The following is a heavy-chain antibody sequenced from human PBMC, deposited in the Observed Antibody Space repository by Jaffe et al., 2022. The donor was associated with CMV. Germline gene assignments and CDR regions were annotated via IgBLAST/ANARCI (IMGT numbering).Heavy chain of an antibody. CDR1: GFTSNSYA. D-gene: IGHD5-18*01. CDR2: ISGTGFNT. J-gene: IGHJ3*02. Sequence: EVELVESGGGLVQPGGSLRLSCTASGFTSNSYAMNWVRQAPGKGLEWVSTISGTGFNTYLEDSVKGRFTISRDNSKNTVYLEMNDLRVQDTAVYYCARKGYSPLGAFDIWGQGTMVTVSS. V-gene: IGHV3-23*04. CDR3: ARKGYSPLGAFDI.